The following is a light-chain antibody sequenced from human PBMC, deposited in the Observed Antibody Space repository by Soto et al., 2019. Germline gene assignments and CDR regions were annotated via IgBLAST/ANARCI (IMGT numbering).Light chain of an antibody. Sequence: EIVMTQSPATLSVSPGERATLSCRASQSISNNLAWYQHKPGQAPRVLIYGASTRATGIPARFSGSGSGTDFTLTISRLEPEDFAVYYCQQYGSSGTFGQGTKVDIK. CDR3: QQYGSSGT. J-gene: IGKJ1*01. CDR2: GAS. CDR1: QSISNN. V-gene: IGKV3-15*01.